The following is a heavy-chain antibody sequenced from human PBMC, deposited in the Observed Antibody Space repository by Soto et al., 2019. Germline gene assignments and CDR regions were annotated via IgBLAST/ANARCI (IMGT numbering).Heavy chain of an antibody. Sequence: QVQLLQSGAEVKKPGASVKVSCKASGYTFTNHGISWVRQAPGQGLEWMRWVSGSNGKTKYAQKFQARVTLTTETSMSTAYMELWSLRSDDTAVYYCARDFYPLAYYFDYWGQGTLVTVSS. J-gene: IGHJ4*02. D-gene: IGHD3-10*01. CDR3: ARDFYPLAYYFDY. CDR2: VSGSNGKT. V-gene: IGHV1-18*04. CDR1: GYTFTNHG.